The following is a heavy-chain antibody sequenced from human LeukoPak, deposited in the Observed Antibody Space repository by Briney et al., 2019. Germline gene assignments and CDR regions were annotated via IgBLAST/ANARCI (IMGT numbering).Heavy chain of an antibody. CDR3: AKDSSNYYDSSGHGGGLPQ. V-gene: IGHV3-23*01. CDR2: ISGSGGST. J-gene: IGHJ4*02. CDR1: GFTFSSYA. D-gene: IGHD3-22*01. Sequence: GGSLRLSCAASGFTFSSYAMSWVRQAPGKGLEWVSAISGSGGSTYYADSVKGRFTISRDNSKNTLYLQMNSLRAEDTAVYYCAKDSSNYYDSSGHGGGLPQWGQGTLVTVSS.